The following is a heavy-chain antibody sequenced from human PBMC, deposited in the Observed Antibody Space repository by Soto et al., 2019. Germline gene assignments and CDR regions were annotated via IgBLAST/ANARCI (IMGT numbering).Heavy chain of an antibody. CDR2: IDSNGIMT. CDR3: ASLSAPVDY. J-gene: IGHJ4*01. D-gene: IGHD2-2*01. Sequence: HLGGSLRLSCAASGFTFSSYWMHWVRQVPGKGMEWVSKIDSNGIMTDYADSVKGRFTISRDNAKNSLYLQMNGLRAEDTAVYHCASLSAPVDYWGQGTLVTVSS. V-gene: IGHV3-74*01. CDR1: GFTFSSYW.